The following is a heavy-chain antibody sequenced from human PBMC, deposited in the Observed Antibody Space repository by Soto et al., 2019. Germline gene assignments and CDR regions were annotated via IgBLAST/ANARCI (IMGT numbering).Heavy chain of an antibody. CDR3: ARGYCSGGSCFRPGVDY. V-gene: IGHV4-59*08. J-gene: IGHJ4*02. CDR2: IYYSGST. Sequence: QVQLQESGPGLVKPSETLSLTCTVSGGSISSYYWSWIRQPPGKGLEWIGYIYYSGSTNYNPALKSRVTISVDTPKNQFSLKLSSVTAADTAMYYCARGYCSGGSCFRPGVDYWGQGTLVTVSS. D-gene: IGHD2-15*01. CDR1: GGSISSYY.